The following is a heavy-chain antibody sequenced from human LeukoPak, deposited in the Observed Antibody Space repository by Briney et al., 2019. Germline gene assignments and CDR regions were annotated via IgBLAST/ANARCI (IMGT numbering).Heavy chain of an antibody. J-gene: IGHJ4*02. CDR3: ATGYCSSTSCYILGGY. V-gene: IGHV4-61*01. D-gene: IGHD2-2*02. Sequence: SETLSLTCTVSGGSVSSGSYYWSWIRQPPGKGLEWIGYIYYSGSTNYNPSLKSRVTISVDTSKNQFSLKLSSVTAADTAVYYCATGYCSSTSCYILGGYWGQGTLVTVSS. CDR1: GGSVSSGSYY. CDR2: IYYSGST.